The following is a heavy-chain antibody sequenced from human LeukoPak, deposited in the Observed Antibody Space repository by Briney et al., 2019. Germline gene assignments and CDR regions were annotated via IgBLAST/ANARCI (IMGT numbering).Heavy chain of an antibody. CDR1: GLIFTTYR. CDR2: NSVSGGGT. V-gene: IGHV3-23*01. Sequence: PGGSLRLSCAASGLIFTTYRMSSARHSPGKGLEWVSANSVSGGGTYYADPVKGRFTISRDNSRSTVFLQMSSLRAEDTAVYYCAKAPHCPNDVCRYFDYWGQGILVTVSS. J-gene: IGHJ4*02. D-gene: IGHD2-8*01. CDR3: AKAPHCPNDVCRYFDY.